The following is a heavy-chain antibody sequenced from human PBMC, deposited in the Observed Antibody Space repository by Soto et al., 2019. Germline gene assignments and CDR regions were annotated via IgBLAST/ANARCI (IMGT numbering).Heavy chain of an antibody. Sequence: QVQLVQSGAEVKMPGSSVKVSCTASGGTFTSYTFSWVRQVPGQGLEWMGRIIPIIRMADFAQKFQGRVTINADESTSTVYMKLSSLRSEDTAVYYCATSYGSGSAHFDYWGQGTLVTVS. J-gene: IGHJ4*02. V-gene: IGHV1-69*02. D-gene: IGHD3-10*01. CDR1: GGTFTSYT. CDR2: IIPIIRMA. CDR3: ATSYGSGSAHFDY.